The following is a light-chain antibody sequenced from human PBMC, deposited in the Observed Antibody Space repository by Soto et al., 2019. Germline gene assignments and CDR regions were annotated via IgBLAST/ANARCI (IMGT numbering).Light chain of an antibody. CDR2: KAS. CDR1: QSISSW. CDR3: QHYNSYGT. Sequence: DIQMTQSPSTLSASVGDRVTITCRASQSISSWLAWYQQKPGKAPKLLIYKASTLESGVPSNFSGSGSGTEFTLTISSLQPDDFATYYCQHYNSYGTFGQGTKVDIK. V-gene: IGKV1-5*03. J-gene: IGKJ1*01.